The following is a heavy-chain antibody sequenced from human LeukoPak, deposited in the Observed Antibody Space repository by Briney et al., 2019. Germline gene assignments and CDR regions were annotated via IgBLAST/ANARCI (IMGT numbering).Heavy chain of an antibody. V-gene: IGHV3-74*01. D-gene: IGHD7-27*01. CDR2: INTDGSDT. Sequence: GGSLRLSCAASGFTFSHYWMHWVRQAPGKGLVWVSRINTDGSDTVYADSVKGRFTISRDNAKNTLYLQMNRRRAEDTAVYYCARDRSVTNGGFDYWGQGTLVAVSS. J-gene: IGHJ4*02. CDR3: ARDRSVTNGGFDY. CDR1: GFTFSHYW.